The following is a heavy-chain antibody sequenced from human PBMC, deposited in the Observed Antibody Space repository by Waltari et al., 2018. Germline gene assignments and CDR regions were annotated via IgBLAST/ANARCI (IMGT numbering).Heavy chain of an antibody. CDR3: ARFEGAPYYFDF. Sequence: EVQLVESGGGLVKPGGSLRLSCAASGFPFLPYTRNWVRQAPGKGLEWVASISPASGSIYYADSVTGRFSISRDNARNFLFLQMNSLRAEDTAVYYCARFEGAPYYFDFWGQGTLVTVSS. CDR2: ISPASGSI. CDR1: GFPFLPYT. J-gene: IGHJ4*02. V-gene: IGHV3-21*06.